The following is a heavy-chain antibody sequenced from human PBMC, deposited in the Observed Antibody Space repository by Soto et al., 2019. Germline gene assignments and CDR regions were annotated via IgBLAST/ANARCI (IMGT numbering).Heavy chain of an antibody. CDR1: GFTFSSYS. CDR3: AKDSGRGSADYYFDY. D-gene: IGHD2-15*01. Sequence: EVQLVESGGGLVQPGGSLRLSCAASGFTFSSYSMNWVRQAPGKGLEWVSYISSSSSTIYYADSMKGRFTIFRDNSKNTLYLEMNSLRAEDTAVYYCAKDSGRGSADYYFDYWGQGTLVTVSS. J-gene: IGHJ4*02. V-gene: IGHV3-48*01. CDR2: ISSSSSTI.